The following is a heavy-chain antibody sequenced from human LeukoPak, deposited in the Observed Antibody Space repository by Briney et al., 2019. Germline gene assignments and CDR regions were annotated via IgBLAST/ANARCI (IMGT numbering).Heavy chain of an antibody. CDR2: TYYRSKWYN. J-gene: IGHJ4*02. D-gene: IGHD6-13*01. CDR3: ARGSSSNSWYFDY. Sequence: SQTLSLTCAISGDSVSSNSATWTWISQSPSRGLEWLGRTYYRSKWYNDYAASVKSRITINPDTSKNQFSLQLNSVTPEDTAVYYCARGSSSNSWYFDYWGQGTLVTVSS. CDR1: GDSVSSNSAT. V-gene: IGHV6-1*01.